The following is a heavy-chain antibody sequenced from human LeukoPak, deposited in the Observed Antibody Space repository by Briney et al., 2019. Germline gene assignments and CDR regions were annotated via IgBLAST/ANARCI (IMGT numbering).Heavy chain of an antibody. CDR3: ASSSGYYFADHFDY. CDR2: IIPIFGTA. D-gene: IGHD3-22*01. V-gene: IGHV1-69*05. Sequence: SVKVSYKASGGTFSSYAISWVRQAPGQGLEWMGRIIPIFGTANYAQKFQGRVTITTDESTSTAYMELSSLRSEDTAVYYCASSSGYYFADHFDYWGQGTLVTVSP. CDR1: GGTFSSYA. J-gene: IGHJ4*02.